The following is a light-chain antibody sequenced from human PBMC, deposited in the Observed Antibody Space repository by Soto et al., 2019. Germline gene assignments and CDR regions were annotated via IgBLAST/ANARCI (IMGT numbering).Light chain of an antibody. CDR3: FSFTSHSSHYV. CDR1: ISDFGGHGY. J-gene: IGLJ1*01. V-gene: IGLV2-14*01. Sequence: QSALTQPASVSGSPVQSITISYTGTISDFGGHGYVSWYQQHPGKAPKLMIYEVTYRPSGVSDRFSGSKSGNTASLTISGLQAKDEADYYCFSFTSHSSHYVFGNGTKLTVL. CDR2: EVT.